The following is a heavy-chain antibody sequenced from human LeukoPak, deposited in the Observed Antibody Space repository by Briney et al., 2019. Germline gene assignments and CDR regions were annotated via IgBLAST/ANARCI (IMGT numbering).Heavy chain of an antibody. D-gene: IGHD4-17*01. CDR1: GGSISSSSYY. V-gene: IGHV4-39*01. CDR2: IYYSGST. CDR3: ARRQTVTEPSHFDY. Sequence: SETLSLTCNVSGGSISSSSYYWGWIRQPPGKGLEWIGSIYYSGSTYYNPSLKSRVTISLDMSKNQFSLKLSSVTAADTAVYYCARRQTVTEPSHFDYWGQGTLVTVSS. J-gene: IGHJ4*02.